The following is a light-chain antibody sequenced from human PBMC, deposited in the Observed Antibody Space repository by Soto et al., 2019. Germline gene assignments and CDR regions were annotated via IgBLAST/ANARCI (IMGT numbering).Light chain of an antibody. CDR1: SSDVGGYNY. CDR2: EVS. J-gene: IGLJ2*01. Sequence: QSALTQPPSASGSPGQSVTISCTGTSSDVGGYNYVSWYQQHPGKAPKLMIYEVSKRPSGVPDRFSGSKSGSTASLTVSGLQAEDEADYYCSSYAGSNKVFGGGTKVT. V-gene: IGLV2-8*01. CDR3: SSYAGSNKV.